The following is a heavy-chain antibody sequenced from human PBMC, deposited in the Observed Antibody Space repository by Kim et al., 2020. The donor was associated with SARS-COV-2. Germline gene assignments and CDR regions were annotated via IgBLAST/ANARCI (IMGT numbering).Heavy chain of an antibody. CDR2: SYYSGST. Sequence: SETLSLTCTVSDGSISSGGYYWSWIRQHPGKGLEWIGYSYYSGSTYYNPSLKSRVTISVDTSKNQFSLKLSSVTAADTAVYYCARMPRLSSWYVFDYWGQGTLVTVSS. V-gene: IGHV4-31*03. J-gene: IGHJ4*02. CDR3: ARMPRLSSWYVFDY. CDR1: DGSISSGGYY. D-gene: IGHD6-13*01.